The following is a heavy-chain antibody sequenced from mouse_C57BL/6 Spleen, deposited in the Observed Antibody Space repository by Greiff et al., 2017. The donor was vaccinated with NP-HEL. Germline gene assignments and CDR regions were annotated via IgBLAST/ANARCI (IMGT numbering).Heavy chain of an antibody. Sequence: EVQLQQSGPELVKPGASVKISCKASGYTFTDYYMNWVKQSHGKSLEWIGDINPNNGGTSYNQKFKGKATLTVDKSSSTAYMELRSLTSEDSAVYYCATPDYYYGSSYNDYYAMDYWGQGTSVTVSS. J-gene: IGHJ4*01. CDR3: ATPDYYYGSSYNDYYAMDY. CDR2: INPNNGGT. D-gene: IGHD1-1*01. V-gene: IGHV1-26*01. CDR1: GYTFTDYY.